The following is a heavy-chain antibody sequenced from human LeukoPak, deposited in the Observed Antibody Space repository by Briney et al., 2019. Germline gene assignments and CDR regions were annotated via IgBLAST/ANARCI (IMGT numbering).Heavy chain of an antibody. J-gene: IGHJ4*02. CDR1: GGSISNYY. D-gene: IGHD5-12*01. Sequence: SETLSLTCTVAGGSISNYYWSWIRQPPGKGLEWIGYIYNSDITNYNPSLKSRITMSVDTSKNQFSLKLSSVTAADTAVYYCARGVDIVATTTNRYFDYWGQGTLVTVSS. CDR3: ARGVDIVATTTNRYFDY. V-gene: IGHV4-59*01. CDR2: IYNSDIT.